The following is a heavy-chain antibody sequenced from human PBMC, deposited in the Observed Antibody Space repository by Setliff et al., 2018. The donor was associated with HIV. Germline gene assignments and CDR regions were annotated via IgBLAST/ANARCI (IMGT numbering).Heavy chain of an antibody. CDR3: ALAGRAVYY. D-gene: IGHD6-19*01. CDR1: GFTASTYG. Sequence: PGGSLRLSCAASGFTASTYGLHWVRQAPGKGLEWVAVISYDGSKTYYGDSAKGRFTISRDNPKNTLYLQMNSLRAEDTAVYYCALAGRAVYYWGQGTLVTVSS. CDR2: ISYDGSKT. V-gene: IGHV3-30*03. J-gene: IGHJ4*02.